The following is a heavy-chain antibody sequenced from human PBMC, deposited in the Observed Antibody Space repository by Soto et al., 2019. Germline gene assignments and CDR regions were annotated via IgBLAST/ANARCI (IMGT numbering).Heavy chain of an antibody. Sequence: PSETLSLTCTVSGGSISSSSYYWGWIRQPPGKGLEWIGSIYYSGSTYYNPSLKSRVTISVDTSKNQFSLKLSSVTAADTAVYYCARIVLVPAASYYGMDVWGQGTTVTVSS. CDR1: GGSISSSSYY. CDR2: IYYSGST. CDR3: ARIVLVPAASYYGMDV. D-gene: IGHD2-2*01. J-gene: IGHJ6*02. V-gene: IGHV4-39*01.